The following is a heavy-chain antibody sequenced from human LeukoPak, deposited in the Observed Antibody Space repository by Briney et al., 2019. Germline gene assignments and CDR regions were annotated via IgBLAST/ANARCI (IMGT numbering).Heavy chain of an antibody. Sequence: GASVKVSCKTSGYTFTGYYMHWVRQAPGQGREWMGWINPNNGGTNYGQKFQGRVTMTRDTSISTAYMELSRLRSDDTAEYYCARVTLGLRWGFDPWGQGTLVTVSS. D-gene: IGHD4-23*01. CDR3: ARVTLGLRWGFDP. J-gene: IGHJ5*02. V-gene: IGHV1-2*02. CDR2: INPNNGGT. CDR1: GYTFTGYY.